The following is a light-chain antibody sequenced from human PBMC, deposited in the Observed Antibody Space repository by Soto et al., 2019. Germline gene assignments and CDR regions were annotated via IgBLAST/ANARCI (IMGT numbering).Light chain of an antibody. Sequence: EIVLTQSPATLSLSPGERATLSCRASQTFSNNLAWYQQKPGQAPRLLIYDASTRATGIPARFSGSGSGTDFTLTISSLEPEDFAVYYCQQRGDWPRTFGHGTKVEI. J-gene: IGKJ1*01. CDR1: QTFSNN. CDR3: QQRGDWPRT. V-gene: IGKV3-11*01. CDR2: DAS.